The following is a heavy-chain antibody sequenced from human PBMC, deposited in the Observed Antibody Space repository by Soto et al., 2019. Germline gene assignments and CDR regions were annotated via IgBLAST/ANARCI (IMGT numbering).Heavy chain of an antibody. CDR3: ARDGEYSSSGSFDY. V-gene: IGHV1-8*01. CDR2: MNPNSFNT. D-gene: IGHD6-6*01. CDR1: GYTYTSYD. Sequence: QVQLVQSGAEVKKPGASVKVSCKASGYTYTSYDINWVRQATGQGLEWMGWMNPNSFNTGYAQKFQGRVTMTRDTSISTAYMELSSLRSDDTAVYYCARDGEYSSSGSFDYWGQGTLVTVSS. J-gene: IGHJ4*02.